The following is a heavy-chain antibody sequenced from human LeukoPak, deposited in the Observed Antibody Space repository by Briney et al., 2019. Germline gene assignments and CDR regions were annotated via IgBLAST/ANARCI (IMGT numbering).Heavy chain of an antibody. CDR2: IYYSGST. Sequence: PSETLSLTCTVSGGSISSGDYYWSWIRQPPGKGLEWIGYIYYSGSTYYNPSLKSRVTISVDTSKNQFSLKLSSVTAADTAVYYCARDVLAARHHYYGMDVWGQGTTVTVSS. D-gene: IGHD6-6*01. V-gene: IGHV4-30-4*01. J-gene: IGHJ6*02. CDR3: ARDVLAARHHYYGMDV. CDR1: GGSISSGDYY.